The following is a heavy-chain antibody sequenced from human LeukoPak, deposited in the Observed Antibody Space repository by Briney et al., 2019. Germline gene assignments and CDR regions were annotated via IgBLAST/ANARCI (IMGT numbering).Heavy chain of an antibody. CDR2: IKEDGSEK. V-gene: IGHV3-7*01. J-gene: IGHJ4*02. CDR3: AKLGDLFEF. Sequence: GGSLRVSCAASGFTFSRYWMSWVRQAPGKGLEWVANIKEDGSEKYYVDSVKGRFTISRDKAKKSLYLQMNSLRVEDTAVYYCAKLGDLFEFCGQGTLVTVSS. CDR1: GFTFSRYW. D-gene: IGHD3-10*01.